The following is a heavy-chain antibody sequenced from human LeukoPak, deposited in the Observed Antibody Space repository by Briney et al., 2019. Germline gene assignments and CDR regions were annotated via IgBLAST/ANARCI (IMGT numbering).Heavy chain of an antibody. CDR3: ARTIIDYYYHYYMDV. D-gene: IGHD2/OR15-2a*01. J-gene: IGHJ6*03. V-gene: IGHV1-18*01. Sequence: ASVKVSCKASGGTFTSYGISWVRQAPGQGLEWMGWISAYNGNTNYAQKLQGRVTMTTDTSTSTAYMELRSLRSDDTAVYYCARTIIDYYYHYYMDVWGKGTTVTVSS. CDR1: GGTFTSYG. CDR2: ISAYNGNT.